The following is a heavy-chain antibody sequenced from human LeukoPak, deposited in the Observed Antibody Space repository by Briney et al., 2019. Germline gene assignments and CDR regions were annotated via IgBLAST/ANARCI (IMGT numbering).Heavy chain of an antibody. CDR2: MSFDGSNK. D-gene: IGHD3-22*01. V-gene: IGHV3-30*03. CDR3: ARGWDYYDSSGYLV. J-gene: IGHJ1*01. CDR1: GFTFNTYG. Sequence: GGSLRLSCAASGFTFNTYGMHWVRQAPVKGLEWVATMSFDGSNKYYADSVKGRFTISRDNSKNTLYLQMNSLRAEDTAVYYCARGWDYYDSSGYLVWGQGTLVTVSS.